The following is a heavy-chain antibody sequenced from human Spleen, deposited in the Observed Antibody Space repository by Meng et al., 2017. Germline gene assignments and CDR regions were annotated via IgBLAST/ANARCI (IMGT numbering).Heavy chain of an antibody. V-gene: IGHV1-2*06. Sequence: QVQLLQSGAEVKKPGASVKVYSKASGYTFPDYWLHWVRRDPGQGLEWMGRINPKSGDTHYAQRFQGRVTMTGDTSISTAYMELSGLRSDDTAMYYCARDEDISAAGKLFGDYWGQGTLVTVSS. J-gene: IGHJ4*02. CDR3: ARDEDISAAGKLFGDY. CDR2: INPKSGDT. D-gene: IGHD6-13*01. CDR1: GYTFPDYW.